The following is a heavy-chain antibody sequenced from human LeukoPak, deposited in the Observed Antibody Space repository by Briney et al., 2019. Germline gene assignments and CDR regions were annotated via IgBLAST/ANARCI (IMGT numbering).Heavy chain of an antibody. CDR1: GFTFSSYA. V-gene: IGHV3-23*01. CDR2: ISGSGGST. J-gene: IGHJ6*03. CDR3: ARVGDTATATPIYYYYYYMDV. Sequence: GGSLRLSCAASGFTFSSYATSWVRQAPGKGLEWVSAISGSGGSTYYADSVKGRFTISRDNSKNTLYLQMNSLRAEDTAVYYCARVGDTATATPIYYYYYYMDVWGKGTTVTLSS. D-gene: IGHD5-18*01.